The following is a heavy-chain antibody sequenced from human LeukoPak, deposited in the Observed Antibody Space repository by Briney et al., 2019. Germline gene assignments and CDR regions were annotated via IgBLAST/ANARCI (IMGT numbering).Heavy chain of an antibody. J-gene: IGHJ4*02. CDR1: GGSISSSSYY. CDR2: IYYSGST. D-gene: IGHD5-18*01. V-gene: IGHV4-39*02. Sequence: PSETLSLTCTVSGGSISSSSYYWGWIRQPPGKGLEWIGSIYYSGSTYYNPSLKSRVTISVDTSKNQFSLKLSSVTAADTAVYFCARDRYCSAWGQGTLVTVSS. CDR3: ARDRYCSA.